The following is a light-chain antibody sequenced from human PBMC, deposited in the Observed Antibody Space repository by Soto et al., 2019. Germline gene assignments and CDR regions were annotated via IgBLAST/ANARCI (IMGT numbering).Light chain of an antibody. CDR1: QSVSSY. Sequence: EIVMTQSPATLSVSPGETATLSCMASQSVSSYLSWYQQKPGQAPRLLIYGASTRATGIPARFSGSGSGTESTRAISGRQSEDFAVYSCQQYNDWPLFTFGQGTRLDIK. J-gene: IGKJ5*01. CDR2: GAS. V-gene: IGKV3-15*01. CDR3: QQYNDWPLFT.